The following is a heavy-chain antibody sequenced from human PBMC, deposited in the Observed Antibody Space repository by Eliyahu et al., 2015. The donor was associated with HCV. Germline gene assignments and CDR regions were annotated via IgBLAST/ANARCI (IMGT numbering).Heavy chain of an antibody. CDR3: ARGGAMVQGGHNWFDP. V-gene: IGHV4-31*03. CDR1: GGSISRGXYY. Sequence: QVQLQESGPGLVKPSQTLSLTCTVSGGSISRGXYYWSWXRQXPEKGAGWSGGIXYSRGTYCXPSLKSRVTISVDTSKNQFSQKLSSVTAADTAVYYCARGGAMVQGGHNWFDPWGQGTLVTVSS. J-gene: IGHJ5*02. D-gene: IGHD3-10*01. CDR2: IXYSRGT.